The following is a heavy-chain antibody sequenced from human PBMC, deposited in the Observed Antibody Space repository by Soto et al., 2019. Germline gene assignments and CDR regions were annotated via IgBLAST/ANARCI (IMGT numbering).Heavy chain of an antibody. Sequence: QVVLQESGPGLVKPSETLSLTCSVSGRSITSYYWSWVRQPPGKGLEWIGYMYDNGITRQNPSLKSRVTMSADTSQNPFSLKLTSVTGADTAVYDCERTYDSNGYADEFDSWGQGILVTVTS. CDR2: MYDNGIT. CDR1: GRSITSYY. V-gene: IGHV4-59*12. CDR3: ERTYDSNGYADEFDS. D-gene: IGHD3-22*01. J-gene: IGHJ4*02.